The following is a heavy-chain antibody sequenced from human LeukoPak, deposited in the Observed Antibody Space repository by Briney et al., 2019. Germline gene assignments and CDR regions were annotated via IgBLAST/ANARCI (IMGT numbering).Heavy chain of an antibody. D-gene: IGHD6-19*01. J-gene: IGHJ4*02. Sequence: GGSLRLSCAASGFTVSSNYMSWVRQAPGKGLEWVSVIYSGGDTYYADSVKGRFTISRDNSKDTLYLQMNSLRAEDTAVYYCARSHYSSGPFDYWGQGTLVTVSS. V-gene: IGHV3-53*01. CDR1: GFTVSSNY. CDR2: IYSGGDT. CDR3: ARSHYSSGPFDY.